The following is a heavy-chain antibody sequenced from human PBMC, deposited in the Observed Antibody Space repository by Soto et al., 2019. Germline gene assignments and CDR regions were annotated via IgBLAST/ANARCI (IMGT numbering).Heavy chain of an antibody. Sequence: GASVTVSCKASGGTVRSYTISWVRQAPGQGLEWMGGIIPIFGTANYAQKFQGRVTITADESTSTAYMELSSLRSEDTAVYYCARDKYGLHDYYYYGMDVWGQGTTVTVSS. CDR2: IIPIFGTA. D-gene: IGHD5-12*01. J-gene: IGHJ6*02. CDR1: GGTVRSYT. V-gene: IGHV1-69*13. CDR3: ARDKYGLHDYYYYGMDV.